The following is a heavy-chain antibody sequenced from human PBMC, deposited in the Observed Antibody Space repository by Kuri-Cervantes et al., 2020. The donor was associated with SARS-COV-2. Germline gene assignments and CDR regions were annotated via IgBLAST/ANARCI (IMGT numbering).Heavy chain of an antibody. D-gene: IGHD1-14*01. CDR3: AKEYNGDFDL. J-gene: IGHJ2*01. CDR2: IGTAGDT. Sequence: GESLKISCAACGFTFSSYDMHWVRQATGKGLEWVSAIGTAGDTYYPDSVKGRFTISRDNSKNTLYLQMNSLRAEDTAVYYCAKEYNGDFDLWGRGTLVTVSS. V-gene: IGHV3-13*01. CDR1: GFTFSSYD.